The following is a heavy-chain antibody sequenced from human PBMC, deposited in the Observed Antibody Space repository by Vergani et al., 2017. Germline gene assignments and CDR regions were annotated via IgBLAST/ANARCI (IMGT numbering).Heavy chain of an antibody. Sequence: QVQLVQSGAEVKKPGASVKVSCKASGYTFTSYAMHWVRQAPGQRLEWMGWINAGNGNTKYSQKFQGRVTITRDTSASTAYMELSSLRSEDTAVYYCARDLDYYGSGSYWGQGTLVTVSS. D-gene: IGHD3-10*01. J-gene: IGHJ4*02. V-gene: IGHV1-3*01. CDR3: ARDLDYYGSGSY. CDR1: GYTFTSYA. CDR2: INAGNGNT.